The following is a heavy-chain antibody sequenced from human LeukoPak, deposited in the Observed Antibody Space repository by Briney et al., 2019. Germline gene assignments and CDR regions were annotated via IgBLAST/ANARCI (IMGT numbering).Heavy chain of an antibody. V-gene: IGHV4-59*01. J-gene: IGHJ4*02. Sequence: SETLSLTCTVSGGSISSYYWSWIRQPPGKGLEWIGYIYYSGSTNYNPSLKSRVTKSVDTSKNQFSLKLSSVTAADTAVYYCARGATGTFGYWGQGTLVTVSS. CDR3: ARGATGTFGY. D-gene: IGHD1-1*01. CDR2: IYYSGST. CDR1: GGSISSYY.